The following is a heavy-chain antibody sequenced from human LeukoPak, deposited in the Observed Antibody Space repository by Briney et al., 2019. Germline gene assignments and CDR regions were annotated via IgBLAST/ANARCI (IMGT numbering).Heavy chain of an antibody. CDR2: ISFDGSNK. J-gene: IGHJ6*03. CDR3: ARRGSYYYYYYMDV. V-gene: IGHV3-30*03. D-gene: IGHD1-26*01. CDR1: GFTFRSYG. Sequence: GGSVRLSCAASGFTFRSYGMHWVRQAPGKGLEWVAVISFDGSNKNYADSVKGRFTISRDNSKNTLYLQMNSLRTEDTAVYYCARRGSYYYYYYMDVWGKGTTVTVSS.